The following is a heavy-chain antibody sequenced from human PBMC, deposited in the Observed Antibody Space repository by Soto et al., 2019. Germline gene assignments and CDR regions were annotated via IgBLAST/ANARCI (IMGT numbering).Heavy chain of an antibody. J-gene: IGHJ6*02. CDR2: IIPIFGTA. D-gene: IGHD3-22*01. CDR3: ARVEYYYDSSGYYPTIYYYGMDV. V-gene: IGHV1-69*06. Sequence: SVKGSCKASGGTFSSYAISWVRQAPGQGLEWMGGIIPIFGTANYAQKFQGRVTITADKSTSTAYMELSSLRSEDTAVYYCARVEYYYDSSGYYPTIYYYGMDVWGQGTTVTVSS. CDR1: GGTFSSYA.